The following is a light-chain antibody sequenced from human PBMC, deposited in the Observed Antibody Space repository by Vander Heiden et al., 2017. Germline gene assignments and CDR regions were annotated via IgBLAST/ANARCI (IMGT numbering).Light chain of an antibody. J-gene: IGKJ1*01. CDR2: KAS. V-gene: IGKV1-5*03. Sequence: TQMTQSPSTLSASVGDRVTITCRASQSISSWLAWYQQKPGKAPKLLIYKASSLESGVPSRFSGSGSGTEFTLTISSLQPDDFATYYCQQYNSYSQTFGQGTKVEIK. CDR3: QQYNSYSQT. CDR1: QSISSW.